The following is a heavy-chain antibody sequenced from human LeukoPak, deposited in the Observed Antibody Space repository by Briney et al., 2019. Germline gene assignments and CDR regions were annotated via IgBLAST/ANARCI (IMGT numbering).Heavy chain of an antibody. V-gene: IGHV1-69*01. J-gene: IGHJ4*02. D-gene: IGHD5-24*01. CDR3: ASRLERDGYNEEPDY. CDR2: IIPIFGTA. Sequence: SVNDSCKASGGTCSRYAISWVRQAPGQGLEGMGGIIPIFGTANYAQKFQGRVTITADESTSTAYMELSSLRSEDTAVYYCASRLERDGYNEEPDYWGQGTLVTVSS. CDR1: GGTCSRYA.